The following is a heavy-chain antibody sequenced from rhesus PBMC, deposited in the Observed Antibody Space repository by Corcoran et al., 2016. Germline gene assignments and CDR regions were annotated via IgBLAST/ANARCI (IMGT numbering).Heavy chain of an antibody. CDR2: IDGKSART. J-gene: IGHJ4*01. V-gene: IGHV4-73*01. Sequence: QVKLQQWGEGLVRPSETLSLTCAVYGGSISDYYWSWIRQPPGKGLEWMGNIDGKSARTNYNPSLKNRVTISKDTSKNQFSLKLSSVTAADTAVYYCAKDGATWAIWGQGVLVTVSS. CDR1: GGSISDYY. D-gene: IGHD1-38*01. CDR3: AKDGATWAI.